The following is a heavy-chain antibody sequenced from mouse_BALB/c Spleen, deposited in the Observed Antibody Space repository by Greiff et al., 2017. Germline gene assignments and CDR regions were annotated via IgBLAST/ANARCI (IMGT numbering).Heavy chain of an antibody. V-gene: IGHV1S29*02. D-gene: IGHD2-4*01. Sequence: VQLQQSGPELVKPGASVKISCKASGYTFTDYNMHWVKQSHGKSLEWIGYIYPYNGGTGYNQKFKSKATLTVDNSSSTAYMELRSLTSEDAAVYYCAREPMITTGGDAMDYWGQGTSVTVSA. CDR1: GYTFTDYN. J-gene: IGHJ4*01. CDR2: IYPYNGGT. CDR3: AREPMITTGGDAMDY.